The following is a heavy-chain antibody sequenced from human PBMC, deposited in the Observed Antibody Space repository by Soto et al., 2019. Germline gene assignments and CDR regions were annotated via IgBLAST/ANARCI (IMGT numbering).Heavy chain of an antibody. Sequence: ASVKVSCKASGYTFTSCGISWVRQAPGQGLEWMGWISAYNGNTNYAEKLQGRVTMTTDTSTSTAYMELRSLRAGDTAVYYCARAIDYDILTGYPAPPDYWGQGTLVTVSS. CDR3: ARAIDYDILTGYPAPPDY. V-gene: IGHV1-18*01. J-gene: IGHJ4*02. D-gene: IGHD3-9*01. CDR2: ISAYNGNT. CDR1: GYTFTSCG.